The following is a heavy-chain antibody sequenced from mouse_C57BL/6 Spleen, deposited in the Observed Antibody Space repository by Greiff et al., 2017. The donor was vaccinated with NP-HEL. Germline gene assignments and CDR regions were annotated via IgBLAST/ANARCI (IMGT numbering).Heavy chain of an antibody. J-gene: IGHJ1*03. V-gene: IGHV5-17*01. Sequence: EVKVVESGGGLVKPGGSLKLSCAASGFTFSDYGMHWVRQAPEKGLEWVAYISSGSSTIYYADTVKGRFTISRDNAKNTLFLQMTSLRSEDTAMYYCAREDYSKPYWYFDVWGTGTTVTVSS. CDR1: GFTFSDYG. CDR3: AREDYSKPYWYFDV. D-gene: IGHD2-5*01. CDR2: ISSGSSTI.